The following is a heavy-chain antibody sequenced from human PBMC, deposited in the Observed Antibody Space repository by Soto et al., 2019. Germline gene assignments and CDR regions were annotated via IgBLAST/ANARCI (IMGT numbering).Heavy chain of an antibody. CDR1: GYTFTSYD. D-gene: IGHD3-3*01. CDR3: ARTNYDFWSGYSNWFDP. CDR2: MNPNSGNA. J-gene: IGHJ5*02. Sequence: ASLKVSCKASGYTFTSYDINWVRQATGQGLEWMGWMNPNSGNAGYAQKFQGRVTMTRNTSISTAYMELSSLRSEDTAVYYCARTNYDFWSGYSNWFDPWGQGTLVTVSS. V-gene: IGHV1-8*01.